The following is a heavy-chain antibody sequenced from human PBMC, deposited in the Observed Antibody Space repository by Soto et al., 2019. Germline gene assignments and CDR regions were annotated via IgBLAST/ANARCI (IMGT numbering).Heavy chain of an antibody. Sequence: QVQLVQSGGEVKRPGASVKVSCKTSGYTFSNYGITWVRQAPGQPLEWLGWISLYSDGTNYAQKFQGRVSMTTDTSTTTAYMELRSLRSVDTAVYYCARVVLGAEAWFGPWGQGTLVTVSS. J-gene: IGHJ5*02. V-gene: IGHV1-18*01. CDR3: ARVVLGAEAWFGP. CDR1: GYTFSNYG. CDR2: ISLYSDGT.